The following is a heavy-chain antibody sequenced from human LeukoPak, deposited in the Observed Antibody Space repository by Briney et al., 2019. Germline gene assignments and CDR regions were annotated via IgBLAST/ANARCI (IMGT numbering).Heavy chain of an antibody. D-gene: IGHD6-13*01. V-gene: IGHV3-7*01. Sequence: GGSLRLSCATSGFPFTNYWMTWVRQAPGKGLEWVANIKQDGSVKYYVDSVKGRFTISRDNTKNSVYLQMISLRAEDTAVYYCARVLSGSSSWYGYWGQGTLVTVSS. CDR2: IKQDGSVK. CDR1: GFPFTNYW. CDR3: ARVLSGSSSWYGY. J-gene: IGHJ4*02.